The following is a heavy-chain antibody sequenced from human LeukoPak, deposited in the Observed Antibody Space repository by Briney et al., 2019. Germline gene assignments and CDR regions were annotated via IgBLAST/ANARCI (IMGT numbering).Heavy chain of an antibody. J-gene: IGHJ4*02. CDR3: ARLSSITMVSEDY. Sequence: PGGSLRLSCAASGFTFSDYYMSWIRQAPGKGLEWVSYISSSGSTIYYADSVKGRFTISRDNAKNSLYLQMNSLGAEDTAMYYCARLSSITMVSEDYWGQGTLVTVSS. V-gene: IGHV3-11*01. CDR2: ISSSGSTI. D-gene: IGHD3-10*01. CDR1: GFTFSDYY.